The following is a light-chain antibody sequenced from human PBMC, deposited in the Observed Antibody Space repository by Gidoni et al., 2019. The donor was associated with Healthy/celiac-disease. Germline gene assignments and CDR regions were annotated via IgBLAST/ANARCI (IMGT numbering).Light chain of an antibody. Sequence: QSVLTQPPSASGTPGQRVTISCSGSSSNIGSNAVNWYQQRPGTAPKLLIYSNNQRPSGVPDRFSGSKSGTSASLAISGLQSEDEADYYCAAWDDSLNGRMVFGGGTKLTVL. J-gene: IGLJ2*01. CDR1: SSNIGSNA. CDR3: AAWDDSLNGRMV. V-gene: IGLV1-44*01. CDR2: SNN.